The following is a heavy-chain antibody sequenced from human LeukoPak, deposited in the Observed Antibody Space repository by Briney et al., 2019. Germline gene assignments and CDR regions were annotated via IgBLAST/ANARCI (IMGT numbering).Heavy chain of an antibody. J-gene: IGHJ4*02. CDR2: IDPSDSET. CDR1: GYSFTTYW. V-gene: IGHV5-51*01. CDR3: ARQTAMGRSGDY. D-gene: IGHD5-18*01. Sequence: GESLKISCKASGYSFTTYWIGWVRQMPGKGLERMGIIDPSDSETRYTPSFQGQVTISADMSLSTAYLQWNSLKASDSAMYYCARQTAMGRSGDYWGQGTLVTVSS.